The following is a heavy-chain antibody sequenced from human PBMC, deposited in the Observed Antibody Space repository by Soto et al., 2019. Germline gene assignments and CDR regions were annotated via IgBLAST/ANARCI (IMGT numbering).Heavy chain of an antibody. J-gene: IGHJ2*01. CDR1: GFTFSSYA. CDR3: AKEESSGWYRSGWYFDL. Sequence: PGGSLRLSCAASGFTFSSYAMSWVRQAPGKGLEWVSAISGSGGSTYYADSVKGRFTISRDNSKNTLYLQMNSLRAEDTAVYYCAKEESSGWYRSGWYFDLWGRGTLVTVSS. V-gene: IGHV3-23*01. CDR2: ISGSGGST. D-gene: IGHD6-19*01.